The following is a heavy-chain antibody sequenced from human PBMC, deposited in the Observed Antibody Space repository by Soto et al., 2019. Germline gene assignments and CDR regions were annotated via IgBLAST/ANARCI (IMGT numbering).Heavy chain of an antibody. J-gene: IGHJ4*02. D-gene: IGHD2-8*01. CDR1: GYSFTTYG. V-gene: IGHV1-18*01. Sequence: QVQLVQSGAEVKKPGASVRVSCKASGYSFTTYGVTWVRQAPGQGLEWMGWISTYNGDTRVAQQHQGRVTLTTDTSTNAAHMELRSVRSDDTAIYYCARTEGRSTRGDYWGQGTLVTVSS. CDR3: ARTEGRSTRGDY. CDR2: ISTYNGDT.